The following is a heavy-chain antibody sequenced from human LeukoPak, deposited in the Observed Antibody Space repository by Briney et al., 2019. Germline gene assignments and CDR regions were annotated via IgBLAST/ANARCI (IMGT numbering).Heavy chain of an antibody. J-gene: IGHJ3*02. CDR2: IYYNGKT. CDR1: GGSMSRHY. Sequence: SEPLSLTCSVSGGSMSRHYRSWIRQPAGKGLEWIGYIYYNGKTYYMPSLRSRVTMSIDTSKSLFSLKLTSVTAADTAVYSCARLLDNDASGDPDTFDMWGQGTVVTVSS. CDR3: ARLLDNDASGDPDTFDM. V-gene: IGHV4-59*11. D-gene: IGHD3-22*01.